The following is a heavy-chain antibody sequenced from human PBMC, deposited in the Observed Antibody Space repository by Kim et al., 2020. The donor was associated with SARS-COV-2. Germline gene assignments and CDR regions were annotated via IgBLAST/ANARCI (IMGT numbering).Heavy chain of an antibody. V-gene: IGHV3-74*03. Sequence: GGSLRLSCAASGFTFSTYWMHWVRQAPGEGLVWVSRMSSDGSDRTYADSVKGRFTISRDNAENTLFLQMNSLRVEDTAVYYCGRGPPNYFGMDVWGQGTT. CDR3: GRGPPNYFGMDV. J-gene: IGHJ6*02. CDR2: MSSDGSDR. CDR1: GFTFSTYW.